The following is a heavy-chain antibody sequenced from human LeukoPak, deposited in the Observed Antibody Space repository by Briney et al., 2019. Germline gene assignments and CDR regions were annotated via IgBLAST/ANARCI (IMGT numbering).Heavy chain of an antibody. Sequence: ASVKVSCKASGYTFTSYYMHWVRQAPGQGLEWMGWINPNSGGTNYAQKFQGRVTMTRDTSISTAYMELSRLRSDDTAVYYCARIGGYSSGWYDAFDIWGQGTMVTVSS. J-gene: IGHJ3*02. CDR3: ARIGGYSSGWYDAFDI. CDR1: GYTFTSYY. CDR2: INPNSGGT. D-gene: IGHD6-19*01. V-gene: IGHV1-2*02.